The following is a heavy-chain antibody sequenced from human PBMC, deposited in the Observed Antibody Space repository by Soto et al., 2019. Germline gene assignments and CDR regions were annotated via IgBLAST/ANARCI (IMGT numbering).Heavy chain of an antibody. V-gene: IGHV4-31*03. J-gene: IGHJ4*02. CDR1: GGCISSGDYY. CDR3: ARDGRLATAGRFDY. Sequence: SETLSLTCTVSGGCISSGDYYWSWIRQDPKKGLEWIGYIYYSGSTYYNPSLKSRVAMSVDTSKNQFSQKLSSVTAADTAIYYLARDGRLATAGRFDYWGQGTLVTVSS. CDR2: IYYSGST. D-gene: IGHD6-13*01.